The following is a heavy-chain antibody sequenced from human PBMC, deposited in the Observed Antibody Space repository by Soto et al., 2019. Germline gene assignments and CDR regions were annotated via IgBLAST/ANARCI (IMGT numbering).Heavy chain of an antibody. Sequence: QVQLVQSGAEVKKPGSSVKVSCKASGGTFSSYAISWVRQAPGQGLEWMGGIIPMLGTADYAQKFQGRVTITADESTSTAYMELSSLRSDDTAVYYCATMKGGSQYYYYGMDVWGQGTTVTLSS. CDR1: GGTFSSYA. V-gene: IGHV1-69*11. CDR2: IIPMLGTA. J-gene: IGHJ6*02. D-gene: IGHD3-10*01. CDR3: ATMKGGSQYYYYGMDV.